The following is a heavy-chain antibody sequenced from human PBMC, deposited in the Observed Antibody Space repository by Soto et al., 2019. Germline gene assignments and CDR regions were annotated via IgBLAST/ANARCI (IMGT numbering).Heavy chain of an antibody. J-gene: IGHJ6*02. CDR3: ARGGREVVGATPNFYGLDV. Sequence: QVQLVQSGAEVKKPGASVKLSCRPSGYPFTTYFLHWVRQAPGQGLEWMGIINPRSSDTDYTQKFQGRVNKPRDTSTATFCMELSSLRSEATAVYYCARGGREVVGATPNFYGLDVWGQGTTVTVSS. CDR2: INPRSSDT. CDR1: GYPFTTYF. D-gene: IGHD2-15*01. V-gene: IGHV1-46*01.